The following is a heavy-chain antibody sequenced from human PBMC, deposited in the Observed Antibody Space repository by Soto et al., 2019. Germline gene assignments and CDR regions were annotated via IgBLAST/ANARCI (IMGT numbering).Heavy chain of an antibody. CDR3: AKGRGGSGSLTPRVDF. D-gene: IGHD3-10*01. V-gene: IGHV3-23*01. J-gene: IGHJ4*02. CDR2: ISGGGDTT. CDR1: GFTFNNYA. Sequence: EVQLLESGGGLVQPGGSLRLSWAASGFTFNNYAMTWFRQAPGKGLEWVSAISGGGDTTSYADAVKGRVTVSRYGSKNTLYLQLSSLRAEDTALYYCAKGRGGSGSLTPRVDFWGQGTLVTVSS.